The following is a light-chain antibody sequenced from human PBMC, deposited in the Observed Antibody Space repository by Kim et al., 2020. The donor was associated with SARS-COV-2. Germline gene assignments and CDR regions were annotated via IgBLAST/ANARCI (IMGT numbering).Light chain of an antibody. Sequence: SPRDRSTLSCRASQRVRSNFLAWYQHQPGQAPRLLIYGVSSRARGVPDRFSCSGSGTDFTLTINRLEPEDFAVYYCHRYGGSPPHTFGQGTKLEI. V-gene: IGKV3-20*01. CDR2: GVS. J-gene: IGKJ2*01. CDR1: QRVRSNF. CDR3: HRYGGSPPHT.